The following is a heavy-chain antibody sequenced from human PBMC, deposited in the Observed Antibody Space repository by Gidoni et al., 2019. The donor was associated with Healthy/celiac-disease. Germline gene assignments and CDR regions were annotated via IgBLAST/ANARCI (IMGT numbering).Heavy chain of an antibody. CDR2: IYYSGST. J-gene: IGHJ4*02. D-gene: IGHD3-3*01. CDR1: GGSTSSYY. CDR3: ARGRLEWLLYFDY. Sequence: VQLQESGPGLVKPSATLSLTCPVSGGSTSSYYWSWIRQPPGKGLEWIGYIYYSGSTNYNPSLKSRVTISVDTSKNQFSLKLSSVTAADTAVYYCARGRLEWLLYFDYWGQGTLVTVSS. V-gene: IGHV4-59*07.